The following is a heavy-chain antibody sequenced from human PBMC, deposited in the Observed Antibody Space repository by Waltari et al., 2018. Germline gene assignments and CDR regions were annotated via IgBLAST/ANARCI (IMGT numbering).Heavy chain of an antibody. CDR2: IYYSGST. CDR3: ARGKYQLLYGYYFDY. V-gene: IGHV4-59*01. D-gene: IGHD2-2*02. Sequence: QVQLQESGPGLVKPSETLSLTCTVSGGSISSYYWSWIRQPPGKGLEWFGYIYYSGSTNCHPSSKSRVTISVDTSKNQFSLKLSSVTAADTAVYYCARGKYQLLYGYYFDYWGQGTLVTVSS. J-gene: IGHJ4*02. CDR1: GGSISSYY.